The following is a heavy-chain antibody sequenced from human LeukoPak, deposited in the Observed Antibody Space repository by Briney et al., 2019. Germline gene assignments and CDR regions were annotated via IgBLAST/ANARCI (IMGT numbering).Heavy chain of an antibody. CDR2: ISSSTTTI. D-gene: IGHD5-18*01. CDR1: GFIFSGYG. V-gene: IGHV3-48*01. J-gene: IGHJ4*02. CDR3: ARRTSRGFTYGYDFDY. Sequence: GGSLRLSCAASGFIFSGYGMNWDRQAPGRGLEWVSYISSSTTTIYYGDSVKGRFTVSRDNAKNSLYLQMNSLRAEDTALYYCARRTSRGFTYGYDFDYWGQGTLVTVSS.